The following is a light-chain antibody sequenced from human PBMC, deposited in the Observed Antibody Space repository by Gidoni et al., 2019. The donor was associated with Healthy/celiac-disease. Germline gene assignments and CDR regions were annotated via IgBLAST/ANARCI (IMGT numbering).Light chain of an antibody. Sequence: EIVMTQSPATLSVSPGERATLSCRASQSVSSNLACYQQKPGQAPRLLIYGASTRATCIPARFSGSGSWTEFTLTISSLQSEDFAVYYCQQYNNWPPLTFGGGTKVEIK. J-gene: IGKJ4*01. CDR2: GAS. CDR3: QQYNNWPPLT. CDR1: QSVSSN. V-gene: IGKV3-15*01.